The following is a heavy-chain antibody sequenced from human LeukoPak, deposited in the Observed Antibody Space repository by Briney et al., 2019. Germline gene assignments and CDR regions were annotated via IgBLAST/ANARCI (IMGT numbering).Heavy chain of an antibody. Sequence: PGGSLRLSCAASGFTFSSYAMSWFRQAQGKGRDWSSSISSSSSYIYYADSVKGRFTISRDNAKNSLYLQMNSLRAEDTAVYYCARGRWLANKYYFDYWGQGTLVTVSS. CDR3: ARGRWLANKYYFDY. J-gene: IGHJ4*02. CDR2: ISSSSSYI. V-gene: IGHV3-21*01. CDR1: GFTFSSYA. D-gene: IGHD6-19*01.